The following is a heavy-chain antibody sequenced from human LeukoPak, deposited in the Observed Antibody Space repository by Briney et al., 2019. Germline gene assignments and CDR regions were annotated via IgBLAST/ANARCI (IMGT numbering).Heavy chain of an antibody. CDR2: ISAYNGNT. D-gene: IGHD3-22*01. CDR1: GYTFTSYG. V-gene: IGHV1-18*01. Sequence: ASVKVSCKASGYTFTSYGISWVRQAPGQGLEWMGWISAYNGNTNYAQKLQGRVTITRNTSISTAYMELSSLRSEDTAVYYCARGTGGYYYDSSGFVDYWGQGTLVTVSS. CDR3: ARGTGGYYYDSSGFVDY. J-gene: IGHJ4*02.